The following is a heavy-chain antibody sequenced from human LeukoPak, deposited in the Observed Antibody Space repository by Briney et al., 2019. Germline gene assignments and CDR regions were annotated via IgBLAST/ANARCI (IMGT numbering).Heavy chain of an antibody. D-gene: IGHD3-10*01. Sequence: ASVKVSCKASGYTFTSYDINWVRQATGQGLEWMGWMNPNSGNTGYAQKFQGRVTMTRNTSISTAYMELSSLRSEDTAVYYCAREDGPGILWFRELSRRRDAFDIWGQGTMVTVSS. V-gene: IGHV1-8*01. CDR2: MNPNSGNT. CDR1: GYTFTSYD. CDR3: AREDGPGILWFRELSRRRDAFDI. J-gene: IGHJ3*02.